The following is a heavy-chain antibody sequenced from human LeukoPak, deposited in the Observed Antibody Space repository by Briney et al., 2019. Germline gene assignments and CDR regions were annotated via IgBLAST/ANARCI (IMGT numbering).Heavy chain of an antibody. CDR1: RFAFSVKW. J-gene: IGHJ5*02. D-gene: IGHD3-16*01. CDR3: ASQSYARFDP. Sequence: PGGSLRLSCAASRFAFSVKWMSWVRQAPGKGLEWLGNIQPDGSEQYPVDSVKDRFTISRDNARNLLFLQMNSLRVEDTAVYYCASQSYARFDPWGQGTLVTVSS. CDR2: IQPDGSEQ. V-gene: IGHV3-7*01.